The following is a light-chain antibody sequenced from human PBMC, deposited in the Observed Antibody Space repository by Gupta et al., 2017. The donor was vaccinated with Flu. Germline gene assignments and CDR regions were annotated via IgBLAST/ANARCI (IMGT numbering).Light chain of an antibody. CDR1: SSDVGGYNY. CDR3: SSYTGSNTHV. V-gene: IGLV2-14*01. CDR2: EVS. Sequence: QSALTQPASVSGSPGQSITISCIGTSSDVGGYNYVSWYQQHPGKAPKLMIYEVSNRPSGVSLRFSGSKSDNTASLTISGPQAEDEADYYCSSYTGSNTHVFGTGTKVTVL. J-gene: IGLJ1*01.